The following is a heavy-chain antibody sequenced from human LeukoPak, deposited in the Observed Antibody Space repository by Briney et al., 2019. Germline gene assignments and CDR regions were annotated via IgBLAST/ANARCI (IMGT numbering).Heavy chain of an antibody. Sequence: VASVKVSCKASGGTFSSYAISWVRQAPGQGLEWMGGIIPIFGTANYAQKFQGRVTITADKSTSTAYMELSSLRSEDMAVYYCAREGRYCSSTSCYVGSGFDYWGQGTLVTVSS. D-gene: IGHD2-2*01. CDR3: AREGRYCSSTSCYVGSGFDY. CDR1: GGTFSSYA. CDR2: IIPIFGTA. J-gene: IGHJ4*02. V-gene: IGHV1-69*06.